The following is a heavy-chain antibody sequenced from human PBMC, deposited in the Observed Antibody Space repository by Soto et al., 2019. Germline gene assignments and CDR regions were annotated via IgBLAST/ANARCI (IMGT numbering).Heavy chain of an antibody. D-gene: IGHD1-26*01. CDR2: IYPSGST. CDR1: GGSISSGGYS. CDR3: ARGALAGGYEY. J-gene: IGHJ4*02. V-gene: IGHV4-30-2*01. Sequence: QLQLQESGSGLVKPSQTLSLTCAVSGGSISSGGYSWSWIRQPPGKGLEWIGYIYPSGSTYYNPSLKSRVSISVDRSKNHFSLKLSSVTAADTAVYYCARGALAGGYEYWGQGTLVTVSS.